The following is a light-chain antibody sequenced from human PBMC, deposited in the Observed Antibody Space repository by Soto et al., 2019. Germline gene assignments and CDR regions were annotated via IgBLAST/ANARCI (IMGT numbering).Light chain of an antibody. Sequence: QLVLTQSPSASASLGASVKLTCTLSSGHSTYAIAWHQQQPEKGPRYLMKLNSDGRHSKGDGIPDRCSGTSSGAERYLTISSLQSEDEADSYCQTWGTGGDVVFGGGTKLTVL. CDR3: QTWGTGGDVV. V-gene: IGLV4-69*01. J-gene: IGLJ2*01. CDR1: SGHSTYA. CDR2: LNSDGRH.